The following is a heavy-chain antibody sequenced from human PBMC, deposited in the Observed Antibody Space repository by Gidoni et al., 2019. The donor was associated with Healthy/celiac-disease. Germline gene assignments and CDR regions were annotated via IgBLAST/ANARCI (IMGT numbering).Heavy chain of an antibody. D-gene: IGHD2-2*02. CDR1: GFPFSSYA. CDR3: ARDQGVPAAINPHYYYYYGMDV. CDR2: ISYDGSNK. J-gene: IGHJ6*02. V-gene: IGHV3-30*04. Sequence: QVQLVESGGGVVQPGRSLRLSCAASGFPFSSYALHWVRQAPGKGLEWVAVISYDGSNKYYADSVKGRFTISRDNSKNTLYLQMNSLRAEDTAVYYCARDQGVPAAINPHYYYYYGMDVWGQGTTVTVSS.